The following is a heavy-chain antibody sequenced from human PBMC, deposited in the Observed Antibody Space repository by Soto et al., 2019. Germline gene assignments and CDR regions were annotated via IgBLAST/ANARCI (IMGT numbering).Heavy chain of an antibody. D-gene: IGHD6-19*01. Sequence: AESMKISCEGTGHRFTSYWIGWARQMPGEGLEWMGIIYVADPDTSYDPSFESQDTISDDNSISTAYVQWSSLRASDTAIYYGAIQPSGEQWLTWGQGTLVTVSS. V-gene: IGHV5-51*01. J-gene: IGHJ4*02. CDR2: IYVADPDT. CDR1: GHRFTSYW. CDR3: AIQPSGEQWLT.